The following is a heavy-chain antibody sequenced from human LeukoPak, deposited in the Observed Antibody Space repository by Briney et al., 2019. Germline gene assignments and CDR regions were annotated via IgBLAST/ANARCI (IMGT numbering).Heavy chain of an antibody. J-gene: IGHJ4*02. D-gene: IGHD1-26*01. V-gene: IGHV3-9*03. CDR2: ISWNSGSI. Sequence: GRSLRLSCAASGFTFGDYAMHWVRQAPGKGLEWVSGISWNSGSIGYADSVKGRFTISRDNAKNSLYLQMNSLRAEDMALYYCAKAPGELLDSFFDYWGEGTLVSVSS. CDR3: AKAPGELLDSFFDY. CDR1: GFTFGDYA.